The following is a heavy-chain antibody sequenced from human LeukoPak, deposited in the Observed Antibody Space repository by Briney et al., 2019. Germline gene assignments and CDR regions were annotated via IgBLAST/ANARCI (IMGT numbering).Heavy chain of an antibody. CDR1: GYTFTSYG. CDR2: ISAYNGNT. V-gene: IGHV1-18*01. D-gene: IGHD6-19*01. CDR3: ARVEAVAGTDYFDY. Sequence: GASVKVSCKASGYTFTSYGISWVRQAPGQGLEWMGWISAYNGNTNYAQKLQGRVTMTTDTSTSTAYMELRSLRSDDTAVYYCARVEAVAGTDYFDYWGQGTLVTVSS. J-gene: IGHJ4*02.